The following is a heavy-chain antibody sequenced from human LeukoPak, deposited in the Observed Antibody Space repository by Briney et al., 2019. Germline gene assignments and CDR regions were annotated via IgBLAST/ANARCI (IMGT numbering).Heavy chain of an antibody. CDR2: INPSDGST. CDR3: ARDYSGGAPFDY. D-gene: IGHD4-23*01. J-gene: IGHJ4*02. CDR1: GYTVSSYY. V-gene: IGHV1-46*01. Sequence: ASVKVSCKASGYTVSSYYMHWGRQAPRQGLEWMGIINPSDGSTSYAQKFQGRRTMTRDTSTSTVYMELSSLRSEDTAVDYCARDYSGGAPFDYWGQGTLVTVS.